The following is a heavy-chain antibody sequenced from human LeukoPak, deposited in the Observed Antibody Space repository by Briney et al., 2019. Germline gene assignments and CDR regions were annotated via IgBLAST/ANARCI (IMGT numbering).Heavy chain of an antibody. CDR3: AREAVREGATDFDY. V-gene: IGHV7-4-1*02. CDR2: INTNTGNP. J-gene: IGHJ4*02. CDR1: GYTFTSYA. Sequence: GASVKVSCKASGYTFTSYAMNWVRQAPGQGLEWMGWINTNTGNPTYAQGFTGRFVFSLDTSVSTAYLRISSLKAEDTAVYYCAREAVREGATDFDYWGQGTLVTVSS. D-gene: IGHD1-26*01.